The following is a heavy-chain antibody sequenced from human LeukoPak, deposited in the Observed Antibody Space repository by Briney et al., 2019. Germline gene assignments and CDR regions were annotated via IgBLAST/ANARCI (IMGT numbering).Heavy chain of an antibody. CDR2: INPSGGST. CDR1: GYTFTRYY. Sequence: ASVKVSCKASGYTFTRYYMHWVREAPGQGLEWMGIINPSGGSTSYAQKFQGRVTMTTDTSTSTVYMELSSLRSEDTAVYYCARDKSGSGYYVVWYFDYWGQGTLVTVSS. CDR3: ARDKSGSGYYVVWYFDY. V-gene: IGHV1-46*01. J-gene: IGHJ4*02. D-gene: IGHD3-22*01.